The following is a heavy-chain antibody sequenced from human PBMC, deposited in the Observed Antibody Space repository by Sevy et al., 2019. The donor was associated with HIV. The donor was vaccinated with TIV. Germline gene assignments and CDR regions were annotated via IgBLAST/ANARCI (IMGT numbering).Heavy chain of an antibody. J-gene: IGHJ6*03. Sequence: SETLSLTCTVSGGSISSSSYYWGWIRQPPGKGLEWIGSIYYSGSTNYNPSLKSRVTISVDTSKNQFSLKLSSVTAADTAVYYCARLSGDCSGGSCYSWDYYYYYMDVWGKGTTVTV. CDR2: IYYSGST. V-gene: IGHV4-39*01. D-gene: IGHD2-15*01. CDR1: GGSISSSSYY. CDR3: ARLSGDCSGGSCYSWDYYYYYMDV.